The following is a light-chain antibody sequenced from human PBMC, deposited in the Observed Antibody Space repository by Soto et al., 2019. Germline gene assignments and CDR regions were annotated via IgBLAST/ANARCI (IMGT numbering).Light chain of an antibody. J-gene: IGLJ3*02. CDR2: EVN. CDR1: SSHVGAYNY. V-gene: IGLV2-14*01. Sequence: QSALTQPASVSGSPGQSITISCTGTSSHVGAYNYVSWYQQHPGKAPKVVIYEVNNRPSGVSNRFSGSKSDNTASLTISGLQAEDEADYYCYSYTTSSTWVFGGGTKLTVL. CDR3: YSYTTSSTWV.